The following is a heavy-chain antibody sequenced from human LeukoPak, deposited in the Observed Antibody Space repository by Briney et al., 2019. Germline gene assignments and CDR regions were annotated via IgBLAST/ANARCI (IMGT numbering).Heavy chain of an antibody. CDR2: IYYSGRT. D-gene: IGHD3-22*01. CDR1: ARSISSGDYY. CDR3: AVGHYYDSSGPPDY. J-gene: IGHJ4*02. V-gene: IGHV4-30-4*08. Sequence: PSETLSLTCLLSARSISSGDYYWSWIRQPPGKGLEWIGYIYYSGRTYYNPSLKSRDTISVDTSKNQFSLKLGSVTAADTAVYYCAVGHYYDSSGPPDYWGQGTLVTVSS.